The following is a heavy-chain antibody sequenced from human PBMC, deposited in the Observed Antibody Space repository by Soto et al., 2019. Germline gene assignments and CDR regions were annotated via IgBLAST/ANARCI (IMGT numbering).Heavy chain of an antibody. J-gene: IGHJ4*02. V-gene: IGHV3-30*04. CDR2: ISTDGTNI. Sequence: GGSLRLSSAASGFSLSYLAVHWVRKNPGKGLDWLAVISTDGTNIYYGESVKGRFTISRDNSKNTVFLEMNSLGTEDTAFYYCARRNMTVVVPLGHWGQGNLVTVS. CDR1: GFSLSYLA. CDR3: ARRNMTVVVPLGH. D-gene: IGHD3-22*01.